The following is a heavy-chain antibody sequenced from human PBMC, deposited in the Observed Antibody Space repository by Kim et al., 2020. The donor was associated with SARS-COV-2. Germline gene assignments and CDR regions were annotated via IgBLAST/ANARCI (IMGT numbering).Heavy chain of an antibody. V-gene: IGHV4-30-2*05. D-gene: IGHD3-16*01. CDR3: ARQTPQGVILTYFDY. J-gene: IGHJ4*02. Sequence: NPSLQSRVTISVDTSRTQFSLMLTSVTAADTAVYYCARQTPQGVILTYFDYWGQGILVTVSS.